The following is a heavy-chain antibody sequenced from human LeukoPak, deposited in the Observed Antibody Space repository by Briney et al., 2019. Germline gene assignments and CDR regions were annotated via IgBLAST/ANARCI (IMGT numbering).Heavy chain of an antibody. CDR2: INHSGST. Sequence: PSETLSLTCAVYGGSFSGYYWSWIRQPPGKGLEWIGEINHSGSTNYNPSLKSRVTISVDTSKNQFSLQLNSVTPEDTAVYYCARDLYSSSRDWYFDLWGRGTLVTVSS. J-gene: IGHJ2*01. D-gene: IGHD6-13*01. CDR1: GGSFSGYY. V-gene: IGHV4-34*01. CDR3: ARDLYSSSRDWYFDL.